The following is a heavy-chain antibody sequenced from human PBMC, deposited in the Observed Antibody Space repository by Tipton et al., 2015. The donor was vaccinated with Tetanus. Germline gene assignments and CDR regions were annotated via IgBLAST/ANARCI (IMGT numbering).Heavy chain of an antibody. D-gene: IGHD3-9*01. Sequence: TLSLTCTVSGGSISSYYWSWIRQPPGKGLEWIGYIYYSGSTNYNPSLKSRVTISVDTSKNQFSLKLSPVTAADTAVYYCARLGYDILTGYHYDYWGQGTLVTVSS. CDR1: GGSISSYY. CDR3: ARLGYDILTGYHYDY. V-gene: IGHV4-59*08. J-gene: IGHJ4*02. CDR2: IYYSGST.